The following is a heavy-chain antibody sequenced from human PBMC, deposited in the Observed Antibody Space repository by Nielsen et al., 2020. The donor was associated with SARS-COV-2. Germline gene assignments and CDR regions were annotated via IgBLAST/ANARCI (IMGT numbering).Heavy chain of an antibody. J-gene: IGHJ4*02. D-gene: IGHD1-1*01. Sequence: GESLKISCAASGITFSNSWMHWVSQAPRKGLVWVTRINPDGDIVNYADSVRGRFTTSRDNAKNTLYLQMNSLRAEDTAVYFCTNWNDGYWGQGTPVTVSS. CDR1: GITFSNSW. CDR3: TNWNDGY. CDR2: INPDGDIV. V-gene: IGHV3-74*01.